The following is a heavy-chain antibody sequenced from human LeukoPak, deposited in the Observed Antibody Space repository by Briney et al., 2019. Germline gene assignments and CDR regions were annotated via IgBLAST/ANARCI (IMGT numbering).Heavy chain of an antibody. CDR3: AKGPKYCSSTSCYRAQDY. CDR2: ISYDGSNK. Sequence: PGRSLRLSCAASGFTFSSYGMHWVRQASGKGLEWVAVISYDGSNKYYADSVKGRFTISRDNSKNTLYLQMNSLRAEDTAVYYCAKGPKYCSSTSCYRAQDYWGQGTLVTVSS. J-gene: IGHJ4*02. D-gene: IGHD2-2*01. V-gene: IGHV3-30*18. CDR1: GFTFSSYG.